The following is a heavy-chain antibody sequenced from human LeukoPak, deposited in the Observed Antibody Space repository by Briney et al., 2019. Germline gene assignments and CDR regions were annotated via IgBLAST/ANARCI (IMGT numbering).Heavy chain of an antibody. Sequence: GGSLRLSCAASGFTFSSYAMSWVRQAPGKGLEWVSAISGSGGSTYYADSVKGRFTITRDNSKNTLYLQMNSLRAEDTAVYYCAKDGLNYYGSGSYYIDYWGQGTLVTASS. V-gene: IGHV3-23*01. J-gene: IGHJ4*02. CDR1: GFTFSSYA. CDR3: AKDGLNYYGSGSYYIDY. D-gene: IGHD3-10*01. CDR2: ISGSGGST.